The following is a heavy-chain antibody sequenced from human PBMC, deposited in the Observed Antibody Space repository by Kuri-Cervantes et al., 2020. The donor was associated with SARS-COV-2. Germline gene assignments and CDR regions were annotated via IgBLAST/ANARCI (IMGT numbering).Heavy chain of an antibody. J-gene: IGHJ5*02. Sequence: GESLKISCAASGFTFSSYSMNWVRQAPGKGLEWVSYISSSSSYIYYADSVKGRFTISRDNAKNSLYLQMNSPRAEDTAVYYCARDTYSSGWHGGWFDPWGQGTLVTVSS. D-gene: IGHD6-19*01. CDR2: ISSSSSYI. V-gene: IGHV3-21*05. CDR3: ARDTYSSGWHGGWFDP. CDR1: GFTFSSYS.